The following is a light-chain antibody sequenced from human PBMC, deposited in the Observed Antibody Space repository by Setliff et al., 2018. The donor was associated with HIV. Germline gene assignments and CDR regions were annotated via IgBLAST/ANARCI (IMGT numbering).Light chain of an antibody. CDR1: SNDVGGYNY. V-gene: IGLV2-14*03. Sequence: LTQPASVSGSPGQSITISCTGTSNDVGGYNYVSWYQQHPGKAPKLLLFDVSHRPLGISIRFSGSQSGNSASLTISGLQTEDEADYFRSSYASGGRHVFGSGTKVTVL. CDR3: SSYASGGRHV. J-gene: IGLJ1*01. CDR2: DVS.